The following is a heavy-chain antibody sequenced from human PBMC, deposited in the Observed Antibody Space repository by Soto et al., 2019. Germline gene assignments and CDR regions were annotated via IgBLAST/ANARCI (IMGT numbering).Heavy chain of an antibody. CDR2: ISGSGGNT. J-gene: IGHJ4*02. V-gene: IGHV3-23*01. Sequence: EVQLLESGGDLVQPGGSLRLSCAASGFTFSSYAMSWVRQAPGKGLEWVSAISGSGGNTYYADSVKGRFTISRDNSKNTLYLQMNSLRAEDTAVYYCAKDPTGTTRNFGYWGQGTLVTVSS. CDR3: AKDPTGTTRNFGY. D-gene: IGHD1-7*01. CDR1: GFTFSSYA.